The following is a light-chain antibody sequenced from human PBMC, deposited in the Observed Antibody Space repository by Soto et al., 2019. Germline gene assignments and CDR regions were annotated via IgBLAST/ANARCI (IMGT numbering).Light chain of an antibody. Sequence: QSVLTQPASVSGSPGQSITISCTGASSDVANNEYVSWYQQHPGNAPKLMIHEVRNRPSGVSDRFSGSKSGNTASLTISGLQAEDEADYYCSSYKINSGWVFGGGTKVTVL. CDR3: SSYKINSGWV. V-gene: IGLV2-14*03. CDR2: EVR. CDR1: SSDVANNEY. J-gene: IGLJ3*02.